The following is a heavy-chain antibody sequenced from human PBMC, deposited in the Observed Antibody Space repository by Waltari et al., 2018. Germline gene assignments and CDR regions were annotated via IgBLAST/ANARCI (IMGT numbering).Heavy chain of an antibody. V-gene: IGHV3-49*04. CDR3: TRDRYCSGGRCYASNDY. CDR2: IRSKAYGGTT. CDR1: GFSFGDYA. D-gene: IGHD2-15*01. J-gene: IGHJ4*02. Sequence: EVQLVESGGGLVQPGRSLRLSCTASGFSFGDYAMSWVRQAPGKGLEWVSLIRSKAYGGTTEYAASVKGRFTISRDDSKSIAYLQMNSLKTEDTAVYYCTRDRYCSGGRCYASNDYWGQGTLVTVSS.